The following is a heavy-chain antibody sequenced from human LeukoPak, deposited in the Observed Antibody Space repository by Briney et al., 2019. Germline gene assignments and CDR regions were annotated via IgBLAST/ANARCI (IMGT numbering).Heavy chain of an antibody. Sequence: PGGSLRLSCAASGLTFSSYWRHWVRQAPGKGLVWVSRINSDGSSTSYADSVSGGLIISSENAKNTLYLQMNSLRAEDTAVYYCASESIAAAGEFDYWGRGTLVTVSS. CDR1: GLTFSSYW. V-gene: IGHV3-74*01. CDR2: INSDGSST. J-gene: IGHJ4*02. CDR3: ASESIAAAGEFDY. D-gene: IGHD6-13*01.